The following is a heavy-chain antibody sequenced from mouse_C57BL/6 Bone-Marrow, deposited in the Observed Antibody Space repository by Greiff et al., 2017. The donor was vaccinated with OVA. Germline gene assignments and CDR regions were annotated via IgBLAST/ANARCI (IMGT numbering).Heavy chain of an antibody. V-gene: IGHV1-50*01. CDR3: ASAVVAY. CDR2: IDPSDSYT. J-gene: IGHJ3*01. Sequence: QVQLQQPGAELVKPGASVKLSCKASGYTFTSYWMQWVKQRPGQGLEWIGEIDPSDSYTNYNQKFKGKATLTVDTSSSTAYVQLSSLTSEDSAVYYCASAVVAYWGQGTLVTVSA. CDR1: GYTFTSYW.